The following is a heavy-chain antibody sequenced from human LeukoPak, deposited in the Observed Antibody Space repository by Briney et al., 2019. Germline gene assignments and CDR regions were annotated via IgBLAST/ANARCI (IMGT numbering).Heavy chain of an antibody. D-gene: IGHD1-26*01. J-gene: IGHJ4*02. CDR1: GDSISRGRYY. Sequence: SQTLSLTCTVSGDSISRGRYYWSWVRQPAGKELEWIGRIYASGKTDYNPYTPSLKSRVAMSLDTSKNQVSLYLTSVTAADTAMYFCARSFSEKYYFESWGQGTLVTVSS. V-gene: IGHV4-61*02. CDR3: ARSFSEKYYFES. CDR2: IYASGKT.